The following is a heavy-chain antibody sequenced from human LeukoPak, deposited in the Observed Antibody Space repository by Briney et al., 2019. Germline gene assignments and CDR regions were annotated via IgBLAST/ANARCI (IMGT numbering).Heavy chain of an antibody. D-gene: IGHD6-13*01. CDR3: ARAAGYSGRGRGAEIDY. CDR2: IYYSGST. J-gene: IGHJ4*02. V-gene: IGHV4-59*01. CDR1: GGSISSYY. Sequence: SETLSLTCTVSGGSISSYYWSWIRQPPGKGLEGIGYIYYSGSTNYNPSLKSRVTISVDTSKNQFSLELSSVTAADTALYYFARAAGYSGRGRGAEIDYWGQGTLVTVSS.